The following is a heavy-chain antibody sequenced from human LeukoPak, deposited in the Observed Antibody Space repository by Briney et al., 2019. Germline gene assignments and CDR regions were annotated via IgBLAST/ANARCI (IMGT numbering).Heavy chain of an antibody. CDR3: ARDRLNVLQFSPPDDY. D-gene: IGHD3-3*01. CDR1: GFTFSSYD. CDR2: IGTAGDT. Sequence: GGSLRLSCAASGFTFSSYDMHWVRQATEKGLEWVSAIGTAGDTYYPGSVKGRFTISRENAKNSLYLQMNSLRAGDTAVYYCARDRLNVLQFSPPDDYWGQGTLVTVSS. J-gene: IGHJ4*02. V-gene: IGHV3-13*01.